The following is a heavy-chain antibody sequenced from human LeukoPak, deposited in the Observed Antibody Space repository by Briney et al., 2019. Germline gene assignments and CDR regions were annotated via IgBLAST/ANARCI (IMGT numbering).Heavy chain of an antibody. V-gene: IGHV3-20*04. J-gene: IGHJ4*02. CDR3: ARDRGRGDYVWGTYRYTYYFDY. CDR1: GFTFDDYG. CDR2: INWNGGST. Sequence: GGSLRLSCAASGFTFDDYGMSWVRQAPGKGLEWVSGINWNGGSTGYADSVKGRFTISRDNAKNSLYLQMTSLRAEDTAVYYCARDRGRGDYVWGTYRYTYYFDYWGQGTLVTVSS. D-gene: IGHD3-16*02.